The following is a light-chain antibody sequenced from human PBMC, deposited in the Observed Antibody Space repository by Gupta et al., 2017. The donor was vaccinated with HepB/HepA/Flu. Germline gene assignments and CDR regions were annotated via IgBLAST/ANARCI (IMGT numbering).Light chain of an antibody. V-gene: IGKV1-39*01. CDR1: QGISNF. CDR3: QQSDSIPYT. Sequence: DIQMTQSPSSLSASVGDRVTITCRASQGISNFLNWYQQRPGKAPKVLIYSASNLQSGVPSRFIGSASGTDFTLTISGLELEDFATYYCQQSDSIPYTFGRGTTLEIK. J-gene: IGKJ2*01. CDR2: SAS.